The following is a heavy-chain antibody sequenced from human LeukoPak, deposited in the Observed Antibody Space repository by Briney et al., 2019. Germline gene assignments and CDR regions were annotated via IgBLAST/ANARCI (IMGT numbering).Heavy chain of an antibody. CDR3: AKKKEYIAAAKLGGDYFDY. D-gene: IGHD6-13*01. CDR2: IRYDGSNK. V-gene: IGHV3-30*02. CDR1: GFTFSSYG. J-gene: IGHJ4*02. Sequence: GGSLRLSCAASGFTFSSYGMHWVRQAPGKGLEWVAFIRYDGSNKYYADSVKGRFTISRDNSKNTLYLQMNSLRAEDTAVYYCAKKKEYIAAAKLGGDYFDYWGQGTLVTVSS.